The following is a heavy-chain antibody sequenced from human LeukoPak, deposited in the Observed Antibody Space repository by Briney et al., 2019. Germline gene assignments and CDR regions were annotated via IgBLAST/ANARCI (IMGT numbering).Heavy chain of an antibody. Sequence: ASVKVSCKASGYTFTSYYMHWVRQAPGQGLEWMGIINPSGGSTSYAQKFQGRVTMTRDMSTSTVYMELSSLRSEDTAVYYCARGSPGVNSFNLYYFDYWGQGTLVTVSS. V-gene: IGHV1-46*01. CDR2: INPSGGST. D-gene: IGHD4-23*01. J-gene: IGHJ4*02. CDR1: GYTFTSYY. CDR3: ARGSPGVNSFNLYYFDY.